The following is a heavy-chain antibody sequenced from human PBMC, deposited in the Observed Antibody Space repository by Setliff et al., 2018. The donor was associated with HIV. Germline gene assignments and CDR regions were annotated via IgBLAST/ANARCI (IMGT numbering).Heavy chain of an antibody. D-gene: IGHD3-16*02. CDR3: ARAYYDHLWASYRFDY. V-gene: IGHV4-38-2*02. CDR1: GYSISSGYF. CDR2: IYHSGST. J-gene: IGHJ4*02. Sequence: SETLSLTCSVSGYSISSGYFWGWVRQPPGKGLEWIGSIYHSGSTYYNPSLKSRVTISVDTSKNQFSLKLSSVTAADTAVYYCARAYYDHLWASYRFDYWGQGTLVTVSS.